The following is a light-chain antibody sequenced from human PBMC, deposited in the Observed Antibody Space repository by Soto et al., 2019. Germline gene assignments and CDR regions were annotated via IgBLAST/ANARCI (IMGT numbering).Light chain of an antibody. CDR1: QSVSSN. J-gene: IGKJ1*01. CDR2: GAS. CDR3: QQYNNWPSVT. Sequence: EIVMTQSPATLSVSPVERATLSCMASQSVSSNVAWYQQQPGQAPRLLIYGASTRATGIPARFSGSGSGTEFTLTISSLQSEDFAVYYCQQYNNWPSVTFGQGTKVDIK. V-gene: IGKV3-15*01.